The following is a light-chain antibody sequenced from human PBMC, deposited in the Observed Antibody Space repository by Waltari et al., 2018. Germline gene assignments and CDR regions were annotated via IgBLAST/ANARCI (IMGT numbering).Light chain of an antibody. CDR1: SGSLASYS. V-gene: IGLV6-57*01. CDR3: QSYDDNNHWL. CDR2: DNV. Sequence: NFVLTQPHSVSESPGKTVTISCTRNSGSLASYSVPWYPPRPGSSPSTVIYDNVERPSGVPDRFSGSIDSFSNSASLTISGLKTEDEADYYCQSYDDNNHWLFGGGTKLTVL. J-gene: IGLJ3*02.